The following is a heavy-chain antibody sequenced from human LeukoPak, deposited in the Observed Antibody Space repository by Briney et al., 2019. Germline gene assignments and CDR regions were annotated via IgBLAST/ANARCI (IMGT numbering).Heavy chain of an antibody. CDR1: GFTVSSNY. V-gene: IGHV3-53*01. D-gene: IGHD2-2*01. J-gene: IGHJ4*02. Sequence: GGSLRLSCAASGFTVSSNYMSWVRQAPGKGLEWVSVIYSGGSTYYADFVKGRFTISRDNAKNSLYLQMRSLRAEDTAVYYCARDSAAMGAYFDYWGQGTLVTVSS. CDR2: IYSGGST. CDR3: ARDSAAMGAYFDY.